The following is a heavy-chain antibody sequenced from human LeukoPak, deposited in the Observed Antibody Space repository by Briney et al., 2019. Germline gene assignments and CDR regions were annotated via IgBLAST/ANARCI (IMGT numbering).Heavy chain of an antibody. CDR2: IYTSGST. CDR1: GGSISSGSYY. J-gene: IGHJ5*02. Sequence: SETLSLTCTVSGGSISSGSYYWSWIRQPAGKGLEWIGRIYTSGSTNYNPSLKSRVTISVDTSKNQFSLKLSSVTAADTAVYYCARDIKWFDPWGQGTLVTVSS. CDR3: ARDIKWFDP. V-gene: IGHV4-61*02.